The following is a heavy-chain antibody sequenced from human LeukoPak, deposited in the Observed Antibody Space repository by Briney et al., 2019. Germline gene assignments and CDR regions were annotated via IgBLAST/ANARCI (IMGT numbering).Heavy chain of an antibody. CDR3: ATTPYYYYYGMDV. V-gene: IGHV3-11*06. CDR2: ISSSSSYT. Sequence: GGSLRLSCAASGFTVSNTYMSWVRQAPGKGLEWVSYISSSSSYTNYADSVKGRFTISRDNAKNSLYLQMNSLRAEDTAVYYCATTPYYYYYGMDVWGQGTTVTVSS. CDR1: GFTVSNTY. J-gene: IGHJ6*02.